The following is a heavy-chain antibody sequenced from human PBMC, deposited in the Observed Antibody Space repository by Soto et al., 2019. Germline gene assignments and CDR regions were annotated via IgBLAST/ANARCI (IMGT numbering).Heavy chain of an antibody. CDR3: TRAPKGYGMDV. V-gene: IGHV3-74*01. Sequence: GGSLRLSCAASGFTFNVYLMHWVRQAPGKGLVWVSRINSDGSSTTYADSVQDRFTISRDNAKNTLYLQMNSLRVDDTAVYYCTRAPKGYGMDVWGQGTTVTVSS. CDR1: GFTFNVYL. CDR2: INSDGSST. J-gene: IGHJ6*02.